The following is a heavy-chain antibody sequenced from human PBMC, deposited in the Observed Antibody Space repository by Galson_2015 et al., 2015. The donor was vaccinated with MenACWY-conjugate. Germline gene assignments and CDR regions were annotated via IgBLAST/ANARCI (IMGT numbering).Heavy chain of an antibody. CDR2: ITGTSTYI. Sequence: SLRLSCAASGFSFSTSGMSWVRQAPGKGLEWVSSITGTSTYIHYADSVKGRFTISRDNAQNSVYLQMNSLRVEDTAVYYCARGANIYFYLMDVWGKGTTVTVSS. CDR3: ARGANIYFYLMDV. V-gene: IGHV3-21*01. J-gene: IGHJ6*03. CDR1: GFSFSTSG. D-gene: IGHD2/OR15-2a*01.